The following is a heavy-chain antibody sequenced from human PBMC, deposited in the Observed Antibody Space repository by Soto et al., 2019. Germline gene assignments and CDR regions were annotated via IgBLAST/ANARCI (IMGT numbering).Heavy chain of an antibody. J-gene: IGHJ6*03. CDR1: GGSISSGGYY. Sequence: PSETLSLTCTVSGGSISSGGYYWSWIRQHPGKGLEWIGYIYYSGSTYYNPSLKSRVTISVDTSKNQFSLKLSSVTAADTAVYYCARCETYYDFWSGYYTDYYYYMDVWGKGTTVTVSS. D-gene: IGHD3-3*01. CDR3: ARCETYYDFWSGYYTDYYYYMDV. CDR2: IYYSGST. V-gene: IGHV4-31*03.